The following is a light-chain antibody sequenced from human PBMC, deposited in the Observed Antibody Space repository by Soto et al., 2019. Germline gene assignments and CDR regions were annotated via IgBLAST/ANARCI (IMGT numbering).Light chain of an antibody. CDR3: QQYDSVLGT. Sequence: DIQMTQSPATLSASVGDSVTITCRASQSISHWLAWYQQKPGKAPKFLIYDASSLESGVPSRFSGSGSGTEFTLTISSLQPDAFATYYCQQYDSVLGTFGPGTKVDI. CDR2: DAS. J-gene: IGKJ1*01. CDR1: QSISHW. V-gene: IGKV1-5*01.